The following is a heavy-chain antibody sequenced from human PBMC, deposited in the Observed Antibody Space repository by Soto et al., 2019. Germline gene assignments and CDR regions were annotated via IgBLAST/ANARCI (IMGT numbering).Heavy chain of an antibody. D-gene: IGHD2-8*01. J-gene: IGHJ6*02. V-gene: IGHV4-34*01. CDR1: GGSFSGYY. CDR3: ARGYIVLMVGGMDV. Sequence: PSETLSLTCAVYGGSFSGYYWSWIRQPPGKGLEWIGEINRSGSTNYNPSLKSRVTISVDTSKNQFSLKLSSVTAADTAVYYCARGYIVLMVGGMDVWGQGTTVTVSS. CDR2: INRSGST.